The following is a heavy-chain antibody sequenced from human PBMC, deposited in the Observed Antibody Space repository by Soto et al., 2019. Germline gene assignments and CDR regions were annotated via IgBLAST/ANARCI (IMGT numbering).Heavy chain of an antibody. CDR2: ISYDGDNE. Sequence: QVQLEESGGGVVQPGRSLRLSCAASGFTFGHYAMHWVRQAPGKGLEWLAIISYDGDNEYYAGSVRGRFTISRDNSKNPXXLXANNLRHEDTAVYYCAKDGGPVYCNSPGCSAKHFDYWGQGTLVTVSS. D-gene: IGHD2-2*01. CDR3: AKDGGPVYCNSPGCSAKHFDY. CDR1: GFTFGHYA. J-gene: IGHJ4*02. V-gene: IGHV3-30*18.